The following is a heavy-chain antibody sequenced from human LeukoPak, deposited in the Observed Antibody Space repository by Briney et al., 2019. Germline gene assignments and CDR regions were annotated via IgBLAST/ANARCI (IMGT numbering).Heavy chain of an antibody. J-gene: IGHJ3*02. D-gene: IGHD3-3*01. CDR2: IYYSGST. CDR3: ARGRFLDAFDI. V-gene: IGHV4-39*07. CDR1: GGSISSSSYY. Sequence: PSETLSLTCTVSGGSISSSSYYWGWIRQPPGKGLEWIGSIYYSGSTYYNPSLKSRVTISVDTSKNQFSLKLSSVTPADTAVYYCARGRFLDAFDIWGQGTMVTVSS.